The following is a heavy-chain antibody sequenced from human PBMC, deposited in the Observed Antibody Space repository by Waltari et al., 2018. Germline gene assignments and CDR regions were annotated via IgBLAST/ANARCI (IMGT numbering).Heavy chain of an antibody. J-gene: IGHJ6*02. CDR3: ARAREQWLTMSDYYDGMDG. D-gene: IGHD6-19*01. CDR2: IIPIFGTA. V-gene: IGHV1-69*01. CDR1: GGTFSSYA. Sequence: QVPLVQSGAEVKKPGSSVKVSCKASGGTFSSYAIIWVRQAHGQGLEWMGGIIPIFGTANDAQEFQGRGTITADESTSTADMELSSLRSEDTAVYDCARAREQWLTMSDYYDGMDGWGQGTTVTVSS.